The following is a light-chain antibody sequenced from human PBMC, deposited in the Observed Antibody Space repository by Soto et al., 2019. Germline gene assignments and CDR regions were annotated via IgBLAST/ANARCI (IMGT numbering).Light chain of an antibody. CDR2: EVT. CDR1: SRDIGTSNL. V-gene: IGLV2-23*02. CDR3: DTATTDFYTLSV. Sequence: QSALTQPASVSGSPGQSITISCTGTSRDIGTSNLVSWYQQYPGKAPKLIIFEVTRRPSGISNRFSGSKSGNTASLTISGLQPEDEAYYFNDTATTDFYTLSVFGAG. J-gene: IGLJ1*01.